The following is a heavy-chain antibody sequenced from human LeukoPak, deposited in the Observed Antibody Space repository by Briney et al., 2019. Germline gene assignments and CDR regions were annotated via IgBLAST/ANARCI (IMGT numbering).Heavy chain of an antibody. CDR2: IYYSGST. J-gene: IGHJ6*03. CDR3: ARDGGYSNYYYYYYYMDV. V-gene: IGHV4-59*01. D-gene: IGHD4-11*01. CDR1: GGSISIYY. Sequence: PSETLSLTCTVSGGSISIYYWSWVRQPPGKGLEWIGYIYYSGSTNYNPSLKSRVTISIDTSKNQFSLKLSSVTAADTAVYYCARDGGYSNYYYYYYYMDVWGKGTTVTVSS.